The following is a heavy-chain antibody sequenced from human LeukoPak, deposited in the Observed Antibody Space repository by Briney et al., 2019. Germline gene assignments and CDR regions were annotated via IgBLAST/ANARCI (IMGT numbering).Heavy chain of an antibody. D-gene: IGHD3-10*01. J-gene: IGHJ4*02. CDR3: ARGRAIRGVIMY. Sequence: ASVKVSCKASGYTFTSYYMHWVRQAPGQGLEWMGIINPSGGSTSYAQKFQGRVTMTRDMSTSTVYMELGSLRSEDTAVYYCARGRAIRGVIMYWGQGTLVTVSS. CDR1: GYTFTSYY. V-gene: IGHV1-46*01. CDR2: INPSGGST.